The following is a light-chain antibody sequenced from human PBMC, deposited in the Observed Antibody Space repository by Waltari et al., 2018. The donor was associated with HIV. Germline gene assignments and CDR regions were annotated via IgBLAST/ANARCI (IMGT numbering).Light chain of an antibody. V-gene: IGLV2-11*01. CDR1: SSAIRDYNY. CDR3: CSFAGSYTLV. J-gene: IGLJ3*02. Sequence: QSALTQPRSVSGSPGQSVTISCTGTSSAIRDYNYVSWYQQHPGKAPKLMIYDVTKRPSGVPDRFSGSKSGNTASLTISGLQAEDEAAYYCCSFAGSYTLVFGGGTKLTVL. CDR2: DVT.